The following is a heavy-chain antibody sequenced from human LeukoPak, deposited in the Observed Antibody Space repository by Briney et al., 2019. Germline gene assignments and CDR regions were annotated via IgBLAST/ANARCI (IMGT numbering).Heavy chain of an antibody. J-gene: IGHJ4*02. CDR2: INQDEI. CDR1: GFTFSSSW. CDR3: ARMDNLYSGTYHSDF. V-gene: IGHV3-7*01. Sequence: GKSLRLSCVASGFTFSSSWMSWVRQGPGEGLQWVASINQDEIHYVDAVRGRFTISRDNAKNSLYLQMNSLRAEDTAVYYCARMDNLYSGTYHSDFWGQGTLVTVSS. D-gene: IGHD1-26*01.